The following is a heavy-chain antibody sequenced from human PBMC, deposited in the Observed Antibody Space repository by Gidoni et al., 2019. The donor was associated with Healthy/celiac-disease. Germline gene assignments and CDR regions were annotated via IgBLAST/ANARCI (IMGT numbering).Heavy chain of an antibody. V-gene: IGHV3-23*01. J-gene: IGHJ6*03. CDR3: AKSEDLTYYYYMDV. CDR1: GFTLSSYA. CDR2: ISGSGGST. Sequence: EVQLLESGGGLVQPGGSLRLSCAASGFTLSSYAMSWVRQAPGKGLGWVSAISGSGGSTYYADSVKGRFTISRDNSKNTLYLQMNSLRAEDTAVYYCAKSEDLTYYYYMDVWGKGTTVTVSS.